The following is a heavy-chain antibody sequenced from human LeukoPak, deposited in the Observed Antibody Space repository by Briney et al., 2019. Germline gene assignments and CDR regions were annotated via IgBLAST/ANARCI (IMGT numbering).Heavy chain of an antibody. V-gene: IGHV3-23*01. CDR3: AKSRLCSGGSCSHFDY. CDR2: ISGSGFTT. CDR1: GFSFSTST. Sequence: PGGSLRLSCAASGFSFSTSTMSWVRQAPGKGLEWVSSISGSGFTTYYADSVKGRLTISRDNFKDTLYLQMNSLRGEDTAAYYCAKSRLCSGGSCSHFDYWGQGTLVTVSS. D-gene: IGHD2-15*01. J-gene: IGHJ4*02.